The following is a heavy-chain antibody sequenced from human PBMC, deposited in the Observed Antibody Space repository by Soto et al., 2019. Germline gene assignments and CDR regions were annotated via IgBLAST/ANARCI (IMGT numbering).Heavy chain of an antibody. CDR3: AKAFYSDYELTTFDY. CDR1: GFTFSSYG. CDR2: MSGSGERS. Sequence: EVQLLESGGGLEQPGNFLRLSCAASGFTFSSYGMSWVRQAPGKGLEWVSAMSGSGERSYYTESVKGRFNISRDNSKSTRHLHMNNLGAEDTAGYYCAKAFYSDYELTTFDYWGQGSLVTVSS. V-gene: IGHV3-23*01. D-gene: IGHD4-17*01. J-gene: IGHJ4*02.